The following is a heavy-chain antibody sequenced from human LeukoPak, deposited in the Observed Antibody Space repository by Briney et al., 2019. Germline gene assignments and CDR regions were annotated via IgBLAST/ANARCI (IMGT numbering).Heavy chain of an antibody. D-gene: IGHD3-22*01. CDR2: FYYSGST. Sequence: SETLSLTCTVSGGSISSSSYYWDWIRQPPGKGLEWIGSFYYSGSTYYNPSLKSRVTISVDTSKNQFSLKLSSVTAADTAVYYCARDRERRMIIFPDAFDIWGQGTMVTVSS. CDR1: GGSISSSSYY. CDR3: ARDRERRMIIFPDAFDI. J-gene: IGHJ3*02. V-gene: IGHV4-39*07.